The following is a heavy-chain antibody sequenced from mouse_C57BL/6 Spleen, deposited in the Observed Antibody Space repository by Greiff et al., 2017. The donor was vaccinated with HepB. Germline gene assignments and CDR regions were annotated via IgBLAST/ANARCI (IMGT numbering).Heavy chain of an antibody. CDR2: INPGSGGT. CDR1: GYAFTNYL. Sequence: VKLMESGAELVRPGTSVKVSCKASGYAFTNYLIEWVKQRPGQGLEWIGVINPGSGGTNYNEKFKGKATLTADKSSSTAYMQLSSLTSEDSAVYFCAREGYSNHAYWGQGTLVTVSA. CDR3: AREGYSNHAY. D-gene: IGHD2-5*01. V-gene: IGHV1-54*01. J-gene: IGHJ3*01.